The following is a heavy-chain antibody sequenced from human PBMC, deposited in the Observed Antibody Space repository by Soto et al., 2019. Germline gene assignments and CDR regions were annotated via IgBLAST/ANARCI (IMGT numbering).Heavy chain of an antibody. CDR2: IYYSGST. CDR1: GGSISSGGYY. V-gene: IGHV4-31*03. J-gene: IGHJ6*02. CDR3: ARDQVAARYYYYYGMDV. Sequence: SETLSLTCTVSGGSISSGGYYWSWIRQHPGKGLEWIGYIYYSGSTYYNPSLKSRVTISVDTSKNQFFLKLSSVTAADTAVYYCARDQVAARYYYYYGMDVWGQGTTVTVSS. D-gene: IGHD6-6*01.